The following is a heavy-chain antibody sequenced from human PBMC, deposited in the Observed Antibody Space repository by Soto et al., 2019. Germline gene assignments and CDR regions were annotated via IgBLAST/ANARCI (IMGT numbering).Heavy chain of an antibody. CDR2: INHSGST. D-gene: IGHD3-10*01. J-gene: IGHJ5*02. CDR1: GGSFSGYC. CDR3: ERGTGMTMVRGVIIT. Sequence: SETLSLTCAVYGGSFSGYCWSWIRQPPGKGLEWIGEINHSGSTNYNPSLKSRVTISVDTSKNQSSLKLSSVTAADTAVYYCERGTGMTMVRGVIITWGKGTLDTVSS. V-gene: IGHV4-34*01.